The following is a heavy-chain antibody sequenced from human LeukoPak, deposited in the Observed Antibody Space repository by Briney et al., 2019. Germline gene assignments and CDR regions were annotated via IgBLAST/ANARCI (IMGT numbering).Heavy chain of an antibody. V-gene: IGHV3-21*01. CDR2: ISGSSSYL. J-gene: IGHJ4*02. CDR3: AKDFSVYYYDSRVLDY. CDR1: GFTFSSYS. D-gene: IGHD3-22*01. Sequence: GGSLRLSCAASGFTFSSYSMNWVRQAPGKGLEWVSSISGSSSYLNYADSVKGRFTISRDNSKKTLYLQMNSLRPEDTAVYYCAKDFSVYYYDSRVLDYWGQGTLVTVSS.